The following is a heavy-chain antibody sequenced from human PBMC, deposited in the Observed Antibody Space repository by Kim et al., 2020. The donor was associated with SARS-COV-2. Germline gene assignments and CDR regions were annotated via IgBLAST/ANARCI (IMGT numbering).Heavy chain of an antibody. CDR3: ARRCSSASCYGFDI. Sequence: YSPCFQGQATISADKSVGTAYLQWRSLRASDTAIYYCARRCSSASCYGFDIWGQGTMVTVSS. V-gene: IGHV5-51*01. J-gene: IGHJ3*02. D-gene: IGHD2-2*01.